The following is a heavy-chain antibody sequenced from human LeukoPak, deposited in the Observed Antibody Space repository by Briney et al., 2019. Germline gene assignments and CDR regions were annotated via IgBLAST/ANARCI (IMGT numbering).Heavy chain of an antibody. Sequence: GGSLRLSCAASGFTFSSYGMHWVRQAPGKGLEWVAVIWYDGSNKYYADSVKGRFTISRDNSKNTLYLQMNSLRAEDTAVYYCAKDSISPAYYDILTGYYLSFHYYGMDVWGQGTTVTVSS. CDR2: IWYDGSNK. D-gene: IGHD3-9*01. J-gene: IGHJ6*02. CDR1: GFTFSSYG. V-gene: IGHV3-33*06. CDR3: AKDSISPAYYDILTGYYLSFHYYGMDV.